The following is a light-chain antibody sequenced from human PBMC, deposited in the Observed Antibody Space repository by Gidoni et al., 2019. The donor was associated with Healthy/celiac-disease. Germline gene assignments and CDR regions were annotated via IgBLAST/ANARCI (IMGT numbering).Light chain of an antibody. CDR3: QQANSFPFT. Sequence: DIQMTQSPSSVSASVGDRVTITCRASQGLSSWLAWYQQKPGNAPKLLIYAASSMPSGVPSRFSGSGSGTDFTLTISSLQPEDFATYYCQQANSFPFTFGPXTKVDIK. CDR2: AAS. J-gene: IGKJ3*01. CDR1: QGLSSW. V-gene: IGKV1D-12*01.